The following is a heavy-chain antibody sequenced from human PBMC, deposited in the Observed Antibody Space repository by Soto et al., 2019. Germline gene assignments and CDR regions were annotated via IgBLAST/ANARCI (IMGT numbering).Heavy chain of an antibody. V-gene: IGHV1-2*02. J-gene: IGHJ4*02. CDR2: INPKSGDT. Sequence: ASVKVSCKASGYTFTDSHIHWVRQAPGQGLEWLGWINPKSGDTYYPQKFQGRITMTRDTSISTAYMDLTNLTSDDTAVYYCERGPPRYFTSPPAGAGLWGKGTLVTVSS. CDR1: GYTFTDSH. D-gene: IGHD2-21*01. CDR3: ERGPPRYFTSPPAGAGL.